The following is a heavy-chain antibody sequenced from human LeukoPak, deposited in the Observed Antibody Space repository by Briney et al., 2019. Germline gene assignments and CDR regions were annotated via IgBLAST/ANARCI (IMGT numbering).Heavy chain of an antibody. D-gene: IGHD6-19*01. V-gene: IGHV3-9*01. Sequence: GGSLRLSCAASGFTFDDYAMHWVRQAPGKGLEWVSGISWNSGSIGYAVSVKGRFTISRDNAKNSLYLQMNSLRAEDTALYYCAKDMGSTYRSGWLWGQGTLVTVSS. J-gene: IGHJ4*02. CDR3: AKDMGSTYRSGWL. CDR1: GFTFDDYA. CDR2: ISWNSGSI.